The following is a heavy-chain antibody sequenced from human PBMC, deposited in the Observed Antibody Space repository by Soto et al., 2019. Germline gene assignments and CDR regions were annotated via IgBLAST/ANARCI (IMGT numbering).Heavy chain of an antibody. CDR2: INGYTGNT. CDR3: ARSWVTGKGGIDV. Sequence: QVQLVQSGAEVKKPGASVKVSCKASGYTFTSYGLSWVRQAPGQGLEWMGWINGYTGNTNYAQKFQGRVTMTTDTSTNTAYLDLWTLISDDTAVYYCARSWVTGKGGIDVWGHGTTVTVSS. D-gene: IGHD3-16*01. CDR1: GYTFTSYG. J-gene: IGHJ6*02. V-gene: IGHV1-18*01.